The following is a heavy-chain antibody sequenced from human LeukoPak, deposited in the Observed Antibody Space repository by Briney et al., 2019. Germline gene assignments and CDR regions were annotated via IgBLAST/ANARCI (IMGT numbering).Heavy chain of an antibody. CDR1: GFTFSSYS. V-gene: IGHV3-21*01. CDR3: ARGAYGDYEGVLYYFDY. J-gene: IGHJ4*02. Sequence: GGSLRLPCAASGFTFSSYSMNWVRQAPGKGLEWVSSISSSSSYIYYADSVKGRFTISRDNAKNSLYLQMNSLRAEDTAVYYCARGAYGDYEGVLYYFDYWGQGTLVTVSS. CDR2: ISSSSSYI. D-gene: IGHD4-17*01.